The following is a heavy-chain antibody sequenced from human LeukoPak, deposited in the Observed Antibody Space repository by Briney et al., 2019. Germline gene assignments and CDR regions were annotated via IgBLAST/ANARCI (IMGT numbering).Heavy chain of an antibody. D-gene: IGHD6-19*01. Sequence: GSLRLSCAASGFTFNNYAMSWIRQPPGKGLEWIGHVYYTGSTNYNPSLRSRVTMSVDTSNNQFSLKMNSVTAADTAVYYCARGNSGWYVWFDSWGQGTLVTVSS. CDR1: GFTFNNYA. J-gene: IGHJ5*01. CDR3: ARGNSGWYVWFDS. V-gene: IGHV4-59*01. CDR2: VYYTGST.